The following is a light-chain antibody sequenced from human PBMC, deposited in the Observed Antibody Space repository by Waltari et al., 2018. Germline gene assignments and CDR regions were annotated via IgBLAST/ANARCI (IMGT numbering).Light chain of an antibody. CDR1: DIERKS. CDR2: YDN. CDR3: QVWDDVTNSGV. Sequence: SYVLTQPPSVSVDPGKTARLTCGGDDIERKSENWYQQKPGQAPVLVMFYDNDRPSEIPARFSGSNSGNTATLTITWVEAGDEADYHCQVWDDVTNSGVFGGGTKLTVL. J-gene: IGLJ2*01. V-gene: IGLV3-21*04.